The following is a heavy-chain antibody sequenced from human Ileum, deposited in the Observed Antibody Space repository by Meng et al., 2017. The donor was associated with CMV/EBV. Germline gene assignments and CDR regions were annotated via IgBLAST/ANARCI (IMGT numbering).Heavy chain of an antibody. V-gene: IGHV3-73*01. Sequence: GGSLRLSCAASGFRFSDSAMHWVRQASGKGLEWVGRIRSKAHGYATEYAASVRGRFTFFRDDSKNTTYLQLNRLRTEDTAVYFCSNSGLGYWGQGTPVTVSS. CDR3: SNSGLGY. D-gene: IGHD6-19*01. J-gene: IGHJ4*02. CDR1: GFRFSDSA. CDR2: IRSKAHGYAT.